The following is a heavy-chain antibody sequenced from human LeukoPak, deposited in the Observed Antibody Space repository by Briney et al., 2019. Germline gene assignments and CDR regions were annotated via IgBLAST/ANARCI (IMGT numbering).Heavy chain of an antibody. J-gene: IGHJ4*02. CDR1: GFTFSSYG. CDR3: ANENYYGSGSYPDY. CDR2: ISYDGSNK. D-gene: IGHD3-10*01. Sequence: GGSLRLSCAASGFTFSSYGIPWVRQAPGKGLEWVALISYDGSNKYYADSVKGRFTISRDNSKNTLYLQMNSLRAEDTAVYYCANENYYGSGSYPDYWGQGTLVTVSS. V-gene: IGHV3-30*18.